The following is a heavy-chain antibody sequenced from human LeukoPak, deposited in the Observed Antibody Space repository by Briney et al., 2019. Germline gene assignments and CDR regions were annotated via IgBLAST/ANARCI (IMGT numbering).Heavy chain of an antibody. CDR1: GGIFSSYA. D-gene: IGHD1-7*01. J-gene: IGHJ5*02. V-gene: IGHV1-69*13. CDR2: IIPIFSTT. Sequence: VASVKVSCKASGGIFSSYAISWVRQAPGQGLEWMGGIIPIFSTTNYAQKFQGRVTITADESTSTAYMVLSSLRSEDTAVYYCARDLVNWNYSFAGDATASFDPWGQGTLVTVSS. CDR3: ARDLVNWNYSFAGDATASFDP.